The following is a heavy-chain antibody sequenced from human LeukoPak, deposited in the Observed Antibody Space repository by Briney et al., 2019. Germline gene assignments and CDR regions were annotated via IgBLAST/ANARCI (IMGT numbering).Heavy chain of an antibody. Sequence: SETLSLTCTVSGGSISSSSYYWGWIRQPPGKGLEWIGSIYYSGSTYYNPSLKSRVTISVDTSKNQFSLKLSSVTAADTAVYYCAREPHDSSGLAFDIWGQGTMVTVSS. J-gene: IGHJ3*02. V-gene: IGHV4-39*02. CDR3: AREPHDSSGLAFDI. CDR2: IYYSGST. D-gene: IGHD3-22*01. CDR1: GGSISSSSYY.